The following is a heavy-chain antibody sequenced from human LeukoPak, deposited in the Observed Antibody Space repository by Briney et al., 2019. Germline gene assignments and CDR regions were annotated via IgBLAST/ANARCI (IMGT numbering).Heavy chain of an antibody. Sequence: SETLSLTCTVSGGSISSSSYYWGWIRQPPGKGLEWIRSIYYSGSTYYNPSLKSRVTISVDTSKNQFSLKLSSATAADTAVYYCARGALNYYDSSGYFDYWGQGTLVTVSS. CDR2: IYYSGST. CDR1: GGSISSSSYY. CDR3: ARGALNYYDSSGYFDY. J-gene: IGHJ4*02. V-gene: IGHV4-39*07. D-gene: IGHD3-22*01.